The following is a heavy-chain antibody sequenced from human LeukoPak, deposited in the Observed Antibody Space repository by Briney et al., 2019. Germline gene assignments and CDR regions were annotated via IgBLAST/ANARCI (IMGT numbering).Heavy chain of an antibody. V-gene: IGHV1-2*02. CDR1: GYTFTGYY. CDR2: INPNSGGT. Sequence: ASVKVSCKASGYTFTGYYMHWVRQAPGQGLEWMGWINPNSGGTNYAQKFQGRVTMTRDTSISTAYMELSRLRSDDTAVYYCARDPPLLAAAGPSFDYWGQGTLVTVSS. CDR3: ARDPPLLAAAGPSFDY. J-gene: IGHJ4*02. D-gene: IGHD6-13*01.